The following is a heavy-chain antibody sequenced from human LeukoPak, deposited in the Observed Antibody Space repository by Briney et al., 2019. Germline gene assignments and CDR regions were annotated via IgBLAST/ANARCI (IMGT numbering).Heavy chain of an antibody. CDR2: IYHSGST. Sequence: SETLYLTCAVSGGSISSSNWWSWVRQPPGEGQGGIWEIYHSGSTNYNPSLKSRVTISVYKSKNQFSLKLSSVTAADTAVYYCARVAPAAILVAYYYYMDVWGKGTTVTVSS. CDR3: ARVAPAAILVAYYYYMDV. J-gene: IGHJ6*03. CDR1: GGSISSSNW. D-gene: IGHD2-2*02. V-gene: IGHV4-4*02.